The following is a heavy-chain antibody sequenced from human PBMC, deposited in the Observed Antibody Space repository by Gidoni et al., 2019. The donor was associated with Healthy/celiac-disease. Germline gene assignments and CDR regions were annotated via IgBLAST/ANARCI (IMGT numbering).Heavy chain of an antibody. CDR3: ARVGSGYSRGDFDY. V-gene: IGHV4-38-2*02. Sequence: PGLVKPSETLSLTCTVSGYSISSGYYWGWIRQPPGKGLEWIGSIYHSGSTYYNPSLKSRVTISVDTSKNQFSRKLSSVTAADTAVYYCARVGSGYSRGDFDYWGQGTLVTVSS. CDR2: IYHSGST. CDR1: GYSISSGYY. D-gene: IGHD3-3*01. J-gene: IGHJ4*02.